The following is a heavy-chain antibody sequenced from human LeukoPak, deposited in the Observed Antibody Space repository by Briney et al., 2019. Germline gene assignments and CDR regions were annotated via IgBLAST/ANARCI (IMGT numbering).Heavy chain of an antibody. CDR3: ARQPGLAAFDI. J-gene: IGHJ3*02. CDR1: PDSISSSSHY. Sequence: PSETLSLTCSVSPDSISSSSHYWGWIRQPPGRGLEWVGSIYYSGRTYYNPSLQSRVTISVDTSKNQSSLKLDSVTAADTAVFYCARQPGLAAFDIWGQGTLVTVSS. V-gene: IGHV4-39*01. CDR2: IYYSGRT.